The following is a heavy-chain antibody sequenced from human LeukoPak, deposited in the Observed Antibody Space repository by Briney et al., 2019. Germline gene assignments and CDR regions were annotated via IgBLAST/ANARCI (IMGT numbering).Heavy chain of an antibody. CDR1: GGSISSYY. D-gene: IGHD3-10*01. V-gene: IGHV4-59*01. J-gene: IGHJ5*02. CDR3: ARGKLLFGEEGWFDP. Sequence: PSETLSLTCTVSGGSISSYYWSWIRQPPGKGLEWMGYIYYSGSTNYTPSLKSRVTISVDTSKTQFSLKLSSVTAADTGVYYCARGKLLFGEEGWFDPWGQGTLVTVSS. CDR2: IYYSGST.